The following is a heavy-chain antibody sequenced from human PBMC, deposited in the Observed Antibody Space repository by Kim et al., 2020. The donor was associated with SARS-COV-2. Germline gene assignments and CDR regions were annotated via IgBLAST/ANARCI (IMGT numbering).Heavy chain of an antibody. D-gene: IGHD3-10*01. J-gene: IGHJ4*02. Sequence: ASVKVSCKASGYTFTGYYMHWVRQAPGQGLEWMGRINPNSGNTNYAQKFQGRVTMTRDTSTSTAYMELSRLRSDDTAVYYCARGSGVRGDFNYWGQGTLVAVSS. CDR3: ARGSGVRGDFNY. CDR1: GYTFTGYY. V-gene: IGHV1-2*06. CDR2: INPNSGNT.